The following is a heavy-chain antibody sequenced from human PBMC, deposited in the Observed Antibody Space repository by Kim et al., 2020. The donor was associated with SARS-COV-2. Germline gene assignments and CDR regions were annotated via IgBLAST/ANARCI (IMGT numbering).Heavy chain of an antibody. CDR2: IYHSGST. Sequence: SETLSLTCAVSGGSISSSNWWSWVRQPPGKGLEWIGEIYHSGSTNYNPSLKSRVTISVDKSKNQFSLKLSSVTAADTAVYYCAREVFLWFGGYFDYWGQGTLVTVSS. J-gene: IGHJ4*02. CDR1: GGSISSSNW. V-gene: IGHV4-4*02. D-gene: IGHD3-10*01. CDR3: AREVFLWFGGYFDY.